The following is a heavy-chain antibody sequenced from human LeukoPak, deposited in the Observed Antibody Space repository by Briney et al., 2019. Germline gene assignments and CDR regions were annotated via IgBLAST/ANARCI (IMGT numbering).Heavy chain of an antibody. Sequence: GGSLRLSCAASGFTFSSYAMSWVRQAPGKGLEWVSAISGSGGSTYYADSVKGRFTISRANSKNTLYLQMNSLRAEDTAVYYCAKGTLDIVVVPAAPKVYYFDYWGQGTLVTVSS. CDR2: ISGSGGST. D-gene: IGHD2-2*01. CDR1: GFTFSSYA. CDR3: AKGTLDIVVVPAAPKVYYFDY. V-gene: IGHV3-23*01. J-gene: IGHJ4*02.